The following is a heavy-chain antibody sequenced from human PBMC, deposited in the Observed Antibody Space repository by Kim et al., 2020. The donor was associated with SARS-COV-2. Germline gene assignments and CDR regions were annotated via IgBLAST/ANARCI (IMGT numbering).Heavy chain of an antibody. J-gene: IGHJ6*02. V-gene: IGHV4-31*03. Sequence: SETLSLTCTVSGGSISSGGYYWSWIRQHPGKGLEWIGYIYYSGSTYYNPSLKSRVTISVDTSKNQFSLKLSSVTAADTAVYYCARDRGERYCSGGSCHYYYYGMDVWGQGTTLTVSS. CDR3: ARDRGERYCSGGSCHYYYYGMDV. CDR1: GGSISSGGYY. CDR2: IYYSGST. D-gene: IGHD2-15*01.